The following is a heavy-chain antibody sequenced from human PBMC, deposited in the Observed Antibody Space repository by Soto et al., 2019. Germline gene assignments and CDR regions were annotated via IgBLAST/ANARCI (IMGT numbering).Heavy chain of an antibody. CDR3: GSRKGHPAAIHLMYWFDP. V-gene: IGHV4-34*01. CDR1: GGSFSGYY. Sequence: SETRSLTCAVYGGSFSGYYWSWIRQPPGKGLEWIGEINHSGSTNHNPSLKSRVTISVDTSKNQFSLKLSSVTTADTAVYHCGSRKGHPAAIHLMYWFDPWGQGTLVTVSS. D-gene: IGHD2-2*01. J-gene: IGHJ5*02. CDR2: INHSGST.